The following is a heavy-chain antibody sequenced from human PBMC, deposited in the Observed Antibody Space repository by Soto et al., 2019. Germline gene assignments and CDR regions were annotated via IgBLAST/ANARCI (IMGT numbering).Heavy chain of an antibody. V-gene: IGHV3-30*18. CDR2: ISYDGSDR. J-gene: IGHJ4*02. CDR3: AKDSSSCWYGADY. CDR1: GFTFSSYG. Sequence: VQLVESGGGVVQPGRSLRLSCAASGFTFSSYGMQWVRQAPGKGLEWVALISYDGSDRYYADSVKGRFTISRDNSKNTLYQQKDSLRAEDTAGYYCAKDSSSCWYGADYWGQGTLVTVSS. D-gene: IGHD6-13*01.